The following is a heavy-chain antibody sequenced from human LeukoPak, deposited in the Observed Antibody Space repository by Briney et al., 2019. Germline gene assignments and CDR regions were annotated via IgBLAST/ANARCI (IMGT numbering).Heavy chain of an antibody. CDR3: AREPPQDSSGEFDY. CDR2: INPYSGGT. J-gene: IGHJ4*02. D-gene: IGHD6-19*01. V-gene: IGHV1-2*02. CDR1: GHTFTGYY. Sequence: GASVKVSCKASGHTFTGYYMHWVRQAPGQGLEWMGWINPYSGGTNYAQKFQGRVTMTRDTSISTAYMELSRLRSDDTAVYYCAREPPQDSSGEFDYWGQGTLVTVSS.